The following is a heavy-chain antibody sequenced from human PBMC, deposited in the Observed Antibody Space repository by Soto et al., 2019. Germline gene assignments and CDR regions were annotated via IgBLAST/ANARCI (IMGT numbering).Heavy chain of an antibody. CDR3: ARHSWELRKTFDY. D-gene: IGHD1-7*01. V-gene: IGHV4-59*08. CDR2: IYYPGSS. CDR1: GGSINNYY. J-gene: IGHJ4*01. Sequence: TSETLSLTCTVSGGSINNYYWSWIRQPPGDGLEWIGSIYYPGSSNYNPSLNSRVTISLDTSKNHFSLKLSSVTAADTAVYYCARHSWELRKTFDYWGQGTLVTV.